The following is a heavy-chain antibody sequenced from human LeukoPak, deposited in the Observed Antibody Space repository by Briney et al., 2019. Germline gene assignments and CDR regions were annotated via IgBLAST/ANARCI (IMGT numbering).Heavy chain of an antibody. CDR2: ISGSGGST. CDR1: GFTVSSNY. CDR3: AKDKIYYDA. V-gene: IGHV3-23*01. D-gene: IGHD3-22*01. J-gene: IGHJ5*02. Sequence: GGSLRLSCAASGFTVSSNYMSWVRLAPGKGLEWVSGISGSGGSTYYADSVKGRFTISRDNSKNTLYLQMNSLRAEDTAIYYCAKDKIYYDAWGQGTLVTVSS.